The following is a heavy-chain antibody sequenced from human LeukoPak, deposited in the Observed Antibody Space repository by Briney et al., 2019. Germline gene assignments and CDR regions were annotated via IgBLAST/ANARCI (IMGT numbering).Heavy chain of an antibody. D-gene: IGHD5-24*01. V-gene: IGHV4-39*07. J-gene: IGHJ3*02. Sequence: SETLSLTCTVSGGSISSSSYYWGWIRQPPGKGLEWIGSIYYSGSTYYNPSLKSRVTISVDTSKNQFSLKLSSVTAADTAVYYCARGKYYRWIRDGAFDIWGQGTMVTVSS. CDR3: ARGKYYRWIRDGAFDI. CDR1: GGSISSSSYY. CDR2: IYYSGST.